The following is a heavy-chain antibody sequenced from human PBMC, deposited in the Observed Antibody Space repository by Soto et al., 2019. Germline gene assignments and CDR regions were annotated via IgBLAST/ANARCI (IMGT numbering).Heavy chain of an antibody. J-gene: IGHJ6*02. CDR1: GASISSSY. CDR2: VYYSGSS. CDR3: ARVRGESNYYYYYGMDV. Sequence: SETLSLTCTVSGASISSSYWSWMRQSPGKRLEWIGYVYYSGSSKYNPSLKSRVTISVDTSKNQFSLKLSSVTAADTAVYYCARVRGESNYYYYYGMDVWGQGTTVTVSS. D-gene: IGHD3-10*01. V-gene: IGHV4-59*01.